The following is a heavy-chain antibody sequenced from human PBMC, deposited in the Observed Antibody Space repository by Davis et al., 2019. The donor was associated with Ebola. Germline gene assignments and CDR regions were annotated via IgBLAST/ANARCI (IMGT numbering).Heavy chain of an antibody. J-gene: IGHJ4*02. Sequence: GESLKISCAASGFTFSDYYMSWIRQAPGKGLEWVSYISSSSSYTNYADSVKGRFTISRDNAKNSLYLQMNGLRAEDTAVYYCARGPSTGNSFTYWGQGTLVTVSS. CDR3: ARGPSTGNSFTY. V-gene: IGHV3-11*06. CDR2: ISSSSSYT. D-gene: IGHD4-23*01. CDR1: GFTFSDYY.